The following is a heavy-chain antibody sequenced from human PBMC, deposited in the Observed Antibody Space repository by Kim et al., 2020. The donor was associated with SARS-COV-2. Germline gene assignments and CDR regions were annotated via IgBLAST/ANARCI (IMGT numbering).Heavy chain of an antibody. D-gene: IGHD2-15*01. CDR2: ISYDGSNK. Sequence: GGSLRLSCAASGFTFSSYGMHWVRQAPGKGLEWVAVISYDGSNKYYADSVKGRFTISRDNSKNTLYLQMNSLRAEDTAVYYCAKAGGDIVVVVAATRWYFDLWGRGTLVTVSS. CDR3: AKAGGDIVVVVAATRWYFDL. CDR1: GFTFSSYG. V-gene: IGHV3-30*18. J-gene: IGHJ2*01.